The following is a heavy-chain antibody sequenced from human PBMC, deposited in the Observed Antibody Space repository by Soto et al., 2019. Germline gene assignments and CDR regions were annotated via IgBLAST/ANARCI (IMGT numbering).Heavy chain of an antibody. CDR3: ARVGVGHYEFDY. CDR1: RFTFSNYW. J-gene: IGHJ4*02. D-gene: IGHD3-16*01. Sequence: EVQLVESGGGLVQPGGSLRLSCAASRFTFSNYWMHWVRQAPGEGLVWVSRIKTDGSSTSYADSVKGRFTISRDNAKNTMYLQMNSLRAEDTAVYYCARVGVGHYEFDYWGQGTLVTVSS. CDR2: IKTDGSST. V-gene: IGHV3-74*01.